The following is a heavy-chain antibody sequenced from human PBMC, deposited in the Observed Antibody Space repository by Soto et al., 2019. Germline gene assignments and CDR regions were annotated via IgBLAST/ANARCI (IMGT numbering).Heavy chain of an antibody. J-gene: IGHJ4*02. V-gene: IGHV3-13*01. Sequence: EVHLVESGGGLVQPGGSLRLSCVTSGFTFSSYDLHWVRQLPGKGLEWVSAIGPAADTHYLGSVKGRFTISRDNAKNSFYLQMNSLRAEDTAVYFCARGGRYASSLDYWGQGTLVTVSS. CDR3: ARGGRYASSLDY. CDR2: IGPAADT. CDR1: GFTFSSYD. D-gene: IGHD3-16*01.